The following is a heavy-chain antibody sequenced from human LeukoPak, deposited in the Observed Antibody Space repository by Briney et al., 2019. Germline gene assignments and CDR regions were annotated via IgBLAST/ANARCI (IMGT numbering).Heavy chain of an antibody. CDR1: GFTLNKYA. CDR3: AKNRGGTYKYYMDV. J-gene: IGHJ6*03. Sequence: PGGSLRLSCAASGFTLNKYAMSWVRQAPGRGVEGLSYVSGSGGATYYADSVKGRFTISRDNSKNTVYLQMGSLRAEDTAVYYCAKNRGGTYKYYMDVWGNGTTVTVSS. V-gene: IGHV3-23*01. CDR2: VSGSGGAT. D-gene: IGHD1-1*01.